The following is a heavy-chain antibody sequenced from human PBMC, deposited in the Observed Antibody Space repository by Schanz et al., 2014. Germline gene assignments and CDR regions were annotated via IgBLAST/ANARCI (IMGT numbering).Heavy chain of an antibody. CDR3: AKDPYGMDV. Sequence: QVQLVESGGGVVQPGRSLRLSCAASRFTFSSYTMHWVRQAPGKGLEWVAFIRYDGSNKYYADTVKGRFTISRDNSKNTPYMQMXXXXXXDTAVYSCAKDPYGMDVWGQGTTVTVSS. V-gene: IGHV3-30*02. J-gene: IGHJ6*02. CDR2: IRYDGSNK. CDR1: RFTFSSYT.